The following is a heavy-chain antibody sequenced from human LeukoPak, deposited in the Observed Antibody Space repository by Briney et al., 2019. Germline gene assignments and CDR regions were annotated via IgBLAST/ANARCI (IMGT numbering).Heavy chain of an antibody. CDR1: GGSISSSKW. CDR3: ARDRRQEQVHAFGV. V-gene: IGHV4-4*02. Sequence: SETLSLTCAVSGGSISSSKWWSWVRQPPGKGLECIGEIYHSGRTNYNPSLKSRVTISVDKSKNQFSLKLSSVTAADTALYFCARDRRQEQVHAFGVWGQGTLVTVSS. CDR2: IYHSGRT. D-gene: IGHD1/OR15-1a*01. J-gene: IGHJ3*01.